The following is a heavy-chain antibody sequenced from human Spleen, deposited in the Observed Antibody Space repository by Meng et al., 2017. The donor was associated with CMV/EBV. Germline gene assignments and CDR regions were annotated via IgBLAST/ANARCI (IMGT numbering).Heavy chain of an antibody. V-gene: IGHV3-33*01. CDR3: ARGGFDP. Sequence: SLGLSCAASGFTFSSYGMHWVRQAPGKGLEWVAVIWYDGSNEYYADSVKGRFTISRDDSKNTLYLQMNSLRAEDTAVYYCARGGFDPWGQGTLVTVSS. J-gene: IGHJ5*02. CDR1: GFTFSSYG. CDR2: IWYDGSNE.